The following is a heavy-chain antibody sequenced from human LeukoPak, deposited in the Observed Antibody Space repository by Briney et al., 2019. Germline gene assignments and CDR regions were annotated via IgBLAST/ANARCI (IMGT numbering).Heavy chain of an antibody. J-gene: IGHJ4*02. CDR2: ISGSGGST. CDR3: AKDGEDNRYSGSYYDY. V-gene: IGHV3-23*01. D-gene: IGHD1-26*01. CDR1: GFTFSSYG. Sequence: GGSLTLSCAASGFTFSSYGMSWVRQAPGKGLEWVSDISGSGGSTYYADSVKGRFTISRDNSKNTLYLQMNSLRAEDTAVYYCAKDGEDNRYSGSYYDYWGQGTLVTVSS.